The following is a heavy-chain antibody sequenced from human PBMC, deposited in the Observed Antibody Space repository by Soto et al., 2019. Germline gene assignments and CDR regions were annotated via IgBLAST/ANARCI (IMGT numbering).Heavy chain of an antibody. CDR1: GFTFDDYA. CDR2: ISWNSGSI. CDR3: ARESGSISARRFLDS. J-gene: IGHJ4*02. Sequence: EVQLVESGGGLVQPGRSLRLSCAASGFTFDDYAMHWVRQAPGKGLEWVSGISWNSGSIGYADSVKGRFTISRDNAKNSLYLQMNSLRAEDTAVYYCARESGSISARRFLDSWGQGTLVTVSS. D-gene: IGHD6-6*01. V-gene: IGHV3-9*01.